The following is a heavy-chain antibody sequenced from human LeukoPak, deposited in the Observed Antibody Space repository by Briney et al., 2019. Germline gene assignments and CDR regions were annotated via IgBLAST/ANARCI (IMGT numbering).Heavy chain of an antibody. CDR3: ARDSLADSSDSSGYYYFDY. CDR1: GYTFTSYG. Sequence: ASVKVSCKASGYTFTSYGISWVRQAPGQGLEWMGWIIPYNGNTNYAQKFQGRVTMTTDTSTSTAYMELRRLRSEDTAVYYCARDSLADSSDSSGYYYFDYWGQGTLVTVSS. D-gene: IGHD3-22*01. CDR2: IIPYNGNT. V-gene: IGHV1-18*01. J-gene: IGHJ4*02.